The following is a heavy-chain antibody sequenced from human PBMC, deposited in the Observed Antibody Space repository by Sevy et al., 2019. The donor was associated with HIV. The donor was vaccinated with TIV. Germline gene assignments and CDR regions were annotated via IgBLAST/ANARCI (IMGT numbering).Heavy chain of an antibody. CDR2: IYYSGST. J-gene: IGHJ6*02. CDR1: GGSISSGDYY. D-gene: IGHD1-26*01. CDR3: ARKDPSLNSGYYGMDV. Sequence: SETLSLTCTVSGGSISSGDYYWSWIRQPPGKGLEWIGYIYYSGSTYYNPSLKSRVTISVDTSKNQFSLKLSSVTAADTAVYYCARKDPSLNSGYYGMDVWGQGTTVTVSS. V-gene: IGHV4-30-4*01.